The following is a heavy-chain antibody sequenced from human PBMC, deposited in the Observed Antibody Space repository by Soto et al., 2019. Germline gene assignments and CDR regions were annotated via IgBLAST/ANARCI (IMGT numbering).Heavy chain of an antibody. J-gene: IGHJ4*02. D-gene: IGHD3-10*01. CDR3: ASWSNYGWIVGSV. V-gene: IGHV4-31*03. Sequence: PSETLSLTCTVSGGSISSGGYYWSWIRQHPGKGLEWIGYIYYSGSTYYNPSLKSRVTISVDTSKNQFSLKLSSVTTADTAVYYCASWSNYGWIVGSVWGQGTLVTVSS. CDR1: GGSISSGGYY. CDR2: IYYSGST.